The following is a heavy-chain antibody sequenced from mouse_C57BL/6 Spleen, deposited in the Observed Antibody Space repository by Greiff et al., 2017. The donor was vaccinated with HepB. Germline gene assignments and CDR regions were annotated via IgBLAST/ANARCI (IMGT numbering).Heavy chain of an antibody. CDR1: GYTFTDHI. V-gene: IGHV1-11*01. CDR2: LYPVSGET. J-gene: IGHJ1*03. D-gene: IGHD2-4*01. Sequence: QVQLKESGAELASPGASVTLSCKASGYTFTDHIMNWVNKRPGQGLEWIGRLYPVSGETNYHQKFMGKATFSVDRSSSTVYMVLNSLTSEDPAVYYCGSRGYEYDVGDVDVWGTGTTVTVSS. CDR3: GSRGYEYDVGDVDV.